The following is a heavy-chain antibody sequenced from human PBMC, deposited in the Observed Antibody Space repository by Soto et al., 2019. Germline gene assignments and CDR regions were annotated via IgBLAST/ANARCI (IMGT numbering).Heavy chain of an antibody. Sequence: ASVKVSCKASGYTFTSYGISWVRQAPGQGLEWMGWISAYNGNTNYAQKLQGRVTMTTDTSTSTAYMELRSLRSEDTAVYYCARAFLEDFLVVPAAMKRRLGWFDPWGQGTLVTVSS. CDR3: ARAFLEDFLVVPAAMKRRLGWFDP. CDR2: ISAYNGNT. J-gene: IGHJ5*02. V-gene: IGHV1-18*01. CDR1: GYTFTSYG. D-gene: IGHD2-2*01.